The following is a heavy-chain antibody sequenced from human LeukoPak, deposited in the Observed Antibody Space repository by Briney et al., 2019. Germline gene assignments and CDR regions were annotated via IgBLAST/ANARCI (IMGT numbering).Heavy chain of an antibody. CDR2: VNPSGGDT. CDR3: ARASGSYDFDY. J-gene: IGHJ4*02. Sequence: GASVKVSCKASGYTFTSHYMHWVRQAPGQGLEWMGMVNPSGGDTSYAQDFQDRVTMTGDTSTVTVYMELSSLRSEDTAVYYCARASGSYDFDYWGQGTLVTVSS. V-gene: IGHV1-46*01. D-gene: IGHD1-26*01. CDR1: GYTFTSHY.